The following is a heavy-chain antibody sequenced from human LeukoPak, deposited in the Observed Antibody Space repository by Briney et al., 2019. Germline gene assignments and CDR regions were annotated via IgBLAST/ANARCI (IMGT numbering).Heavy chain of an antibody. V-gene: IGHV5-51*01. D-gene: IGHD2-21*02. CDR1: GYTFTTYW. CDR3: ARVMTTMTGFDF. CDR2: IYPGDSDT. J-gene: IGHJ4*02. Sequence: GESLKISCKGSGYTFTTYWFGWVRQMPGKGLEWMGIIYPGDSDTRSSPSFQGQVTISADKSITTAYLQWSSLKASDTAMYYCARVMTTMTGFDFWGQGTLVTVSS.